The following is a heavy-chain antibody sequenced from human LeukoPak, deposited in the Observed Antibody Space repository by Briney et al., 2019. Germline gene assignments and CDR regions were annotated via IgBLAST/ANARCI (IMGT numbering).Heavy chain of an antibody. Sequence: ASVKVSCKATGYTFTSYYMHWVRQAPGQGLEWMGIINPSDGSTSYAQNFQGRVTMTRDTSTSTAYMELRSLRSDDTAVYYCARDHDGTGRFLEWLSGYWGQGTLVTVSS. CDR3: ARDHDGTGRFLEWLSGY. CDR1: GYTFTSYY. CDR2: INPSDGST. D-gene: IGHD3-3*01. V-gene: IGHV1-46*01. J-gene: IGHJ4*02.